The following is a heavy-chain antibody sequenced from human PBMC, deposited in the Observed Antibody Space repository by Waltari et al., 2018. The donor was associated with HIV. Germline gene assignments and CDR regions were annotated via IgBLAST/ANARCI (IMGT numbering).Heavy chain of an antibody. J-gene: IGHJ4*02. CDR3: ATIAVVANS. CDR2: MKPNSGDK. D-gene: IGHD6-19*01. CDR1: GYTFTSYD. V-gene: IGHV1-8*02. Sequence: QVQLVQSGAEGKKPGASVKVSCKASGYTFTSYDINWVRLATGQGLEWMGYMKPNSGDKVYAQKFQGKVTMTRDLSTNTAYMELTWLTSEDTPINYFATIAVVANSWGQGSLITVSS.